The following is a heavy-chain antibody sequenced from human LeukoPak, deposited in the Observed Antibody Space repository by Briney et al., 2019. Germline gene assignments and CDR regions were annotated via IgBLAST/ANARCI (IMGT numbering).Heavy chain of an antibody. J-gene: IGHJ5*02. Sequence: PSETLSLTCAVYGGSFSGYYWSWIRQPPGKGLEWIGEINHSGSTNYNPSLNSRVTISVATSKNQFSLKLSSVTAADTDVYYCARRIQIWPNWFDPWGQGTLVTVSS. CDR2: INHSGST. CDR1: GGSFSGYY. D-gene: IGHD5-18*01. V-gene: IGHV4-34*01. CDR3: ARRIQIWPNWFDP.